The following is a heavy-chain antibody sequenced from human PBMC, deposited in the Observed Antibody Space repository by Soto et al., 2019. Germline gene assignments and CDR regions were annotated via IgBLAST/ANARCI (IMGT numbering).Heavy chain of an antibody. Sequence: QVQLVQSGAEVKKPGSSVKVSCKASGGTFSSYAISWVRQAPGQGLEWMGGSIPIFGTATYAQKFQGRVTITSGKSTSTADMELSSLRSEYTAVYYCARETRLYCSSTSCYPGRYYYYYGMDVWGQGTTVTVSS. CDR1: GGTFSSYA. CDR2: SIPIFGTA. CDR3: ARETRLYCSSTSCYPGRYYYYYGMDV. V-gene: IGHV1-69*06. J-gene: IGHJ6*02. D-gene: IGHD2-2*01.